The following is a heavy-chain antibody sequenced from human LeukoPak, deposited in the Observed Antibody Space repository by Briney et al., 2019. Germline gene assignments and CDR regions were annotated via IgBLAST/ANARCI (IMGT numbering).Heavy chain of an antibody. Sequence: GSLRLSCAASGFTFSSYGMNWVRQPPGKGLEWIGEINHSGSTNYNPSLKSRVTISVDTSKNQFSLKLSSVTAADTAVYYCARGQGWFDPWGQGTLVTVSS. J-gene: IGHJ5*02. CDR3: ARGQGWFDP. CDR2: INHSGST. CDR1: GFTFSSYG. V-gene: IGHV4-34*01.